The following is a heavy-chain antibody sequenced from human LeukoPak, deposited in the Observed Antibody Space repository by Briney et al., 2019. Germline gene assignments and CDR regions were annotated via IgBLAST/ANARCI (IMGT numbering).Heavy chain of an antibody. V-gene: IGHV4-31*02. D-gene: IGHD4/OR15-4a*01. J-gene: IGHJ4*02. CDR3: ARVGTISSYYFDY. CDR2: IYYSGST. Sequence: NWIRQHPGKGLEWIGYIYYSGSTYYNPSLKSRVTISVDTSKNQFSLKLSSVTAADTAVYYCARVGTISSYYFDYWGQGTLVTVSS.